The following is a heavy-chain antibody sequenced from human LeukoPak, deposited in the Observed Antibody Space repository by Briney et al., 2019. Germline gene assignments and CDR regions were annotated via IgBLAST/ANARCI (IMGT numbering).Heavy chain of an antibody. Sequence: PGGSLRLSCAASGFTFSSYAMSWVRQAPGKGLEWVSSISSSSSYIYYADSVKGRFTISRDNAKNSLYLQMNSLRAEDTAVYYCARGTYSSSWYFANFLFQHWGQGTLVTVSS. V-gene: IGHV3-21*01. J-gene: IGHJ1*01. CDR1: GFTFSSYA. CDR2: ISSSSSYI. D-gene: IGHD6-13*01. CDR3: ARGTYSSSWYFANFLFQH.